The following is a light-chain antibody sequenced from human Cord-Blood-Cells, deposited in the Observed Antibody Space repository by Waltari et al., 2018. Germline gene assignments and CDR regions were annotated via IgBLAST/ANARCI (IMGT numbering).Light chain of an antibody. Sequence: DIQMHESPSSLSASVGDRVTITCRASQSISSYLNWYQQKPGKAPKRLIYAASSLQSGVPSRFSRSGSGTDFTLTISSLQPEEFATYYCQQSYSTPLTFGGGTKVEIK. J-gene: IGKJ4*01. CDR3: QQSYSTPLT. CDR2: AAS. V-gene: IGKV1-39*01. CDR1: QSISSY.